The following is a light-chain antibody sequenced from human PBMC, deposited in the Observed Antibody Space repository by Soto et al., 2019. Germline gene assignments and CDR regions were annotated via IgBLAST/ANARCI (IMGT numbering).Light chain of an antibody. CDR2: EDD. CDR3: QSYDSDTVI. V-gene: IGLV6-57*01. CDR1: SGSIASNY. J-gene: IGLJ2*01. Sequence: NFMLTQPHSVSESPGKTVTISCTRSSGSIASNYVRWYQQRPGSSPSIVIYEDDQRPSGVPDRFSGSIDSSSSSASLTISGLKTEDEADYYCQSYDSDTVIFGGGTKLTVL.